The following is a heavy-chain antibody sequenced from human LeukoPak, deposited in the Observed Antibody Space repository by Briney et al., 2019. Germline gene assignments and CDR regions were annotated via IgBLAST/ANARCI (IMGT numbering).Heavy chain of an antibody. CDR3: ARDAAGHGRYFDY. CDR2: IHTSGTT. Sequence: PSETLSLTCTVSGGSSSNYFCTWLRQSAGAGLECIGRIHTSGTTYYNPSLKSRVSMSVDTSKNEFSLRLNSVTAADTAVYYCARDAAGHGRYFDYWGQGALVTVSS. V-gene: IGHV4-4*07. CDR1: GGSSSNYF. J-gene: IGHJ4*02. D-gene: IGHD1-14*01.